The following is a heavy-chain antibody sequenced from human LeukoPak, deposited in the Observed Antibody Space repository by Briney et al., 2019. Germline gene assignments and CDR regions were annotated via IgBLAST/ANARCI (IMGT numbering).Heavy chain of an antibody. CDR1: GYTFTSYD. D-gene: IGHD2-15*01. J-gene: IGHJ4*02. CDR2: MNPNSGNT. V-gene: IGHV1-8*01. Sequence: ASVKVSCKASGYTFTSYDINWVRQATGQGLEWMGWMNPNSGNTGYAQKFKGRVTMTRNTSISTAYMELSSLRSEDTAVYYCARDCSGGSCTNRGFDYWGQGTLVTVSS. CDR3: ARDCSGGSCTNRGFDY.